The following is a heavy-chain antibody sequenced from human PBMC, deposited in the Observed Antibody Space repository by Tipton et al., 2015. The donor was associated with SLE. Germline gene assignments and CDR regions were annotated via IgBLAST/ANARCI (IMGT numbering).Heavy chain of an antibody. CDR1: GGSISSYY. V-gene: IGHV4-59*01. CDR2: IYYSGST. Sequence: TLSLTCTVSGGSISSYYWSWIRQPPGKGLEWIGYIYYSGSTNYNPSLKSRVTISVDTSKNQFSLKLSSVAAADTAVYYCARDPGDGYNYVSFDIWGQGTMVTVSS. J-gene: IGHJ3*02. CDR3: ARDPGDGYNYVSFDI. D-gene: IGHD5-24*01.